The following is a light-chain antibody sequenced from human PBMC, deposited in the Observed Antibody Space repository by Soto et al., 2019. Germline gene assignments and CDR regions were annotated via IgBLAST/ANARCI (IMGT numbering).Light chain of an antibody. J-gene: IGLJ1*01. Sequence: QSVLTQPASVSGSPGQSITISCTGTSSDVGGYKYVSWYQQHPGKAPKLMLYNVSNRPSGVSNRFSGSKSGNTASLTISGLQAEDEADYYCSSYTSSSSYVFGTGTKLTVL. V-gene: IGLV2-14*01. CDR2: NVS. CDR1: SSDVGGYKY. CDR3: SSYTSSSSYV.